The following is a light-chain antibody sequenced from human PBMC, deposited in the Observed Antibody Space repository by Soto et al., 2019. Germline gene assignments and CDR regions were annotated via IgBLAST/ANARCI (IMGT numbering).Light chain of an antibody. J-gene: IGKJ2*01. V-gene: IGKV1-5*01. Sequence: DIQMTQSPSTLSASVGDRVTITCRASQSISSWLAWYQQKPGKAPKLLIYDASSLEGGVPSRFSGSGSGTEFTLTISSLQPDDFATYYGQQYNSYLYTFGQGTKLEIK. CDR3: QQYNSYLYT. CDR1: QSISSW. CDR2: DAS.